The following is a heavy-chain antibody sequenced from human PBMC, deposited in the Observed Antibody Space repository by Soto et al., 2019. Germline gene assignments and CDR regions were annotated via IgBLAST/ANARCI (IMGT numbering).Heavy chain of an antibody. CDR1: GFTFSTFG. CDR2: ISYDGNNR. V-gene: IGHV3-30*18. J-gene: IGHJ6*02. D-gene: IGHD2-8*02. CDR3: AKDRIWWLVNHQGSHGMDV. Sequence: QVQLVESGGGVVQPGRSLRLSCAASGFTFSTFGMHWVRQAPGKGLEWVAVISYDGNNRYYADSVKGRFTISRDNSKNTLYLQMNSLRGEDTAVYYCAKDRIWWLVNHQGSHGMDVWGQGTTVTVSS.